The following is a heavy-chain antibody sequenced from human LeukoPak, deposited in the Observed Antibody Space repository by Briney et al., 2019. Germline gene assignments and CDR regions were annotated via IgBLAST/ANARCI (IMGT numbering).Heavy chain of an antibody. D-gene: IGHD1-20*01. CDR3: AKGIYNWGNLDY. J-gene: IGHJ4*02. CDR2: SRHDEDGK. Sequence: SGGSLRLSCAASGFSFSSYGLYWVRQAPGKGLDWVAFSRHDEDGKYYADSVKGRFTISRDNSQNTLYLLMNSLRADDTAVYYCAKGIYNWGNLDYWGQGTLVTVSS. CDR1: GFSFSSYG. V-gene: IGHV3-30*02.